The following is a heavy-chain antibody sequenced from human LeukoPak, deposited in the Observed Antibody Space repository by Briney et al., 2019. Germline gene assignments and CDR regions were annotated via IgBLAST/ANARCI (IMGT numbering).Heavy chain of an antibody. J-gene: IGHJ4*02. CDR2: INHSGST. CDR1: GGSFSGYY. CDR3: ARGRRSQYYYDSSGYGHFDY. D-gene: IGHD3-22*01. V-gene: IGHV4-34*01. Sequence: SETLCLTCAVYGGSFSGYYWSRIRQPPGKGLEWIGEINHSGSTNYNPSLKSRVSISVDTSKNQFSLKLSSVTAADTAVYYCARGRRSQYYYDSSGYGHFDYWGQGTLVTVSS.